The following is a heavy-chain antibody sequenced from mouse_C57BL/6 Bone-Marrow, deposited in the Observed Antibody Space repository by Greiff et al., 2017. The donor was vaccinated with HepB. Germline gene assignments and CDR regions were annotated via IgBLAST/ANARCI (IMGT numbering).Heavy chain of an antibody. V-gene: IGHV1-80*01. Sequence: QVQLKQSGAELVKPGASVKISCKASGYAFSSYWMNWVKQRPGKGLEWIGQIYPGDGDTNYNGKFKGKATLTADKYSSTAYMQLSSLASEDSAVYIWARRRGYAMDYRGQGTSVTVAS. CDR3: ARRRGYAMDY. CDR1: GYAFSSYW. CDR2: IYPGDGDT. J-gene: IGHJ4*01.